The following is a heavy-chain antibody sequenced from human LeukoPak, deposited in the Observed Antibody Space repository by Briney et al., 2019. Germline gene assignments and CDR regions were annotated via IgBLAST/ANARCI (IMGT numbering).Heavy chain of an antibody. D-gene: IGHD2-2*01. Sequence: SETLSLTCTVPGGSISSYYWSWIRQPPGKGLEWIGYIYYSGSTNYNPSLKSRVTISVDTSKNQFSLKLSSVTAADTAVYYCARVGTGEIVVPAASIYYYYYMDVWGKGTTVTISS. V-gene: IGHV4-59*01. CDR3: ARVGTGEIVVPAASIYYYYYMDV. J-gene: IGHJ6*03. CDR2: IYYSGST. CDR1: GGSISSYY.